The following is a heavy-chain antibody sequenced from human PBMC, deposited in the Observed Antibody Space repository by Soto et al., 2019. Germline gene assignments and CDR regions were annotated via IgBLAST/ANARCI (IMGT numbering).Heavy chain of an antibody. J-gene: IGHJ6*02. CDR2: IWYDGSKK. CDR3: ARADSYYSLWSGYYHSRDGMAV. D-gene: IGHD3-3*01. V-gene: IGHV3-33*01. CDR1: GFTFSSFG. Sequence: QVQVVESGGGVVQPGRSLRLSCAASGFTFSSFGMHWVRQAPGKGLEWVSLIWYDGSKKSYGDSVKGRFTISRDNSRITGYLKMNSLRADATAVYYCARADSYYSLWSGYYHSRDGMAVWGQGTTVTVSS.